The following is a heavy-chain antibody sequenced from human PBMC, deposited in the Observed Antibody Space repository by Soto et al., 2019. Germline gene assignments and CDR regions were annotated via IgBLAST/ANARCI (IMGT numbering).Heavy chain of an antibody. D-gene: IGHD2-15*01. CDR3: ARGRSGYWYFDL. Sequence: AGGSLSLSCAASGFTVSSNYMSWVRQAPGKGLEWVSVIYSGGSTYYADSVKGRFTISRDNSKNTLYLQMNSLRAEDTAVYYCARGRSGYWYFDLWGRGTLVTVSS. CDR1: GFTVSSNY. J-gene: IGHJ2*01. CDR2: IYSGGST. V-gene: IGHV3-53*01.